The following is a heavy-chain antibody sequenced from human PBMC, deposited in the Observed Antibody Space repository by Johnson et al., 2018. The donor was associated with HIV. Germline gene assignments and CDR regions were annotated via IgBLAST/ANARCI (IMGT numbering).Heavy chain of an antibody. J-gene: IGHJ3*02. D-gene: IGHD1-26*01. CDR2: ISSSGKST. V-gene: IGHV3-11*06. Sequence: VQLVESGGGLVKPGGSLRLSCTVSGFIFRDYYMSWMRQAPGKGLEWVSYISSSGKSTNYADSVKGRFTISRDNFKNTLSLQMNSLSTEDTAVYFCAKLSGTYSLFDPFDIWGQGSMVTVSS. CDR3: AKLSGTYSLFDPFDI. CDR1: GFIFRDYY.